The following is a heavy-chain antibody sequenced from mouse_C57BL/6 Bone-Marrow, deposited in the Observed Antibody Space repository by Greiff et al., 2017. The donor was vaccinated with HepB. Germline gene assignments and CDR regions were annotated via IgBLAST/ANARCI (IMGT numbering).Heavy chain of an antibody. CDR3: ARGGLSIVSTWYLDV. D-gene: IGHD2-5*01. Sequence: EVKLVESGGGLVKPGGSLKLSCAASGFTFSSYAMSWVRQTPEKRLEWVATISDGGSYTYYPDNVKGRFTISRDNAKNNLYLQMSHLKSEDTAMYYCARGGLSIVSTWYLDVWGTGTTVTGSS. V-gene: IGHV5-4*03. CDR1: GFTFSSYA. CDR2: ISDGGSYT. J-gene: IGHJ1*03.